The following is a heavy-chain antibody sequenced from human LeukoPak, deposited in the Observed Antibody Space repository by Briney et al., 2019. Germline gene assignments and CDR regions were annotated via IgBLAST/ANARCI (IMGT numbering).Heavy chain of an antibody. J-gene: IGHJ6*02. CDR3: ARDGPYGSGTYYYGMDV. CDR2: IGTAGDT. D-gene: IGHD3-10*01. CDR1: GFTFSSYD. V-gene: IGHV3-13*04. Sequence: PGGSLRLSCAASGFTFSSYDMHWVRQATGRGLEWVTAIGTAGDTFYPGSVKGRFTVSRENAKNSLYLQMNSLRAGDTAVYYCARDGPYGSGTYYYGMDVWGQGTTVTVSS.